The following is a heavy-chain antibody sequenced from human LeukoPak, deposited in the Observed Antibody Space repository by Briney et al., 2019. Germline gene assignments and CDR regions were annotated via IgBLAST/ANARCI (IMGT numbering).Heavy chain of an antibody. Sequence: GGSLRLSCAASGFTFSSYAMSWVRQAPGKGLEWVSAISGSGGSTYYADSVKGRFTISRDNSKNTLYLQMNSLRAEDTAVYYCAKDGNIVVVVAATNDAFDIWGQGTMVTVSS. CDR2: ISGSGGST. D-gene: IGHD2-15*01. CDR1: GFTFSSYA. J-gene: IGHJ3*02. CDR3: AKDGNIVVVVAATNDAFDI. V-gene: IGHV3-23*01.